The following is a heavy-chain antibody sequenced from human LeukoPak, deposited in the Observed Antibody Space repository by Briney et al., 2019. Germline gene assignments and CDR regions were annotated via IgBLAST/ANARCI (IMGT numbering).Heavy chain of an antibody. CDR3: ARLGVGTRQVVDY. CDR2: IYYSGST. J-gene: IGHJ4*02. Sequence: SETLSLTCTVSGRSISSSSYYWGWIRQPPGKGLEWIGSIYYSGSTYYNPSLKSRVTISVDTSKNQFSLRLSSVTAADTAVYYCARLGVGTRQVVDYWGQGTLVTVSS. V-gene: IGHV4-39*07. D-gene: IGHD1-26*01. CDR1: GRSISSSSYY.